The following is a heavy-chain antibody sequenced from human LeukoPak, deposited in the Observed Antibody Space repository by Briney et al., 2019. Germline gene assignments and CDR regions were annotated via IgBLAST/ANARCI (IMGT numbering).Heavy chain of an antibody. CDR2: ISYDGSNK. V-gene: IGHV3-30*04. D-gene: IGHD1-26*01. CDR1: GFTFSSYA. CDR3: ARGRGVGAITLDY. Sequence: PGGSLRLSCAASGFTFSSYAMHWVRQAPGKGLEWVAVISYDGSNKYYADSVKGRFTISRDNSKNTLYLQMNSLRAEDTAVYYCARGRGVGAITLDYWGQGTLVTVSS. J-gene: IGHJ4*02.